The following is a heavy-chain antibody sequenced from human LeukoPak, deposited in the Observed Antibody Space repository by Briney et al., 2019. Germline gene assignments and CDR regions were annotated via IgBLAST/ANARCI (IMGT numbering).Heavy chain of an antibody. J-gene: IGHJ4*02. D-gene: IGHD1-20*01. Sequence: GGPLRLSCAASGFTFSSYGMHWVRQAPGKGLEWVAVIWYDGSNKYYADSVKGRFTISRDNSKNTLYLQMNSLRAEDTAVYYCARDGDNWSSWIDYWGQGTLVTVSS. CDR1: GFTFSSYG. V-gene: IGHV3-33*01. CDR3: ARDGDNWSSWIDY. CDR2: IWYDGSNK.